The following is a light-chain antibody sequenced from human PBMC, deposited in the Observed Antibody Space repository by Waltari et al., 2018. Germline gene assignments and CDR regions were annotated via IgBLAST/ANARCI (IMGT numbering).Light chain of an antibody. CDR1: QPVSSNY. CDR2: GVS. Sequence: EIVLTQSPGTLSLSPGERATLSYRASQPVSSNYLAWYQQKPGQAPRLLIYGVSPRATGIPDRFSGSGSGTDFTLTISRLEPEDFAVYCCQQYGSLITFGQGTRLEIK. CDR3: QQYGSLIT. V-gene: IGKV3-20*01. J-gene: IGKJ5*01.